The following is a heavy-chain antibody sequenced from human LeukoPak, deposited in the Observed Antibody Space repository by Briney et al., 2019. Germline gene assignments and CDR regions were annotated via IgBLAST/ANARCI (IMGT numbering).Heavy chain of an antibody. Sequence: PGRSLRLSCAASGFTFSSYGMHWVRQAPGKGLEWVAVISYDGSNKYYADSVKGRFTISRDNSKNTLYLQMNSLRAEDTAVYYCAKDAGYSSGWYAFDYWGQGTLVTVSS. CDR2: ISYDGSNK. CDR3: AKDAGYSSGWYAFDY. V-gene: IGHV3-30*18. D-gene: IGHD6-19*01. J-gene: IGHJ4*02. CDR1: GFTFSSYG.